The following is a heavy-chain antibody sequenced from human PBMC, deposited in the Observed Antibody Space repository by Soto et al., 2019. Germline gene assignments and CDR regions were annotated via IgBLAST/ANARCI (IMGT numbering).Heavy chain of an antibody. CDR1: GYTFTGYY. D-gene: IGHD5-18*01. Sequence: ASVKVSCKASGYTFTGYYMHWVRQAPGQGLEWMGWINPNSGGTNYAQKFQGWVTMTRDTSISTAYMELRSLRSDDTAVYYCARGGTYCYETGCQIYNYDLDVWGQGTTVTVSS. V-gene: IGHV1-2*04. CDR3: ARGGTYCYETGCQIYNYDLDV. J-gene: IGHJ6*01. CDR2: INPNSGGT.